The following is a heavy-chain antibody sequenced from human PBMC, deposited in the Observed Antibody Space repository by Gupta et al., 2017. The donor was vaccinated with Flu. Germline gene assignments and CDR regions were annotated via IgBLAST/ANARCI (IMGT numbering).Heavy chain of an antibody. V-gene: IGHV3-21*05. J-gene: IGHJ4*02. Sequence: NWVRQAPGKGLEWVSYISSSGSYIYYADSVKGRLTISRDNAKNSLHLQMNSLRAEDTAVYYCARGDSGSHDYWGQGTLVTVSS. CDR3: ARGDSGSHDY. CDR2: ISSSGSYI. D-gene: IGHD1-26*01.